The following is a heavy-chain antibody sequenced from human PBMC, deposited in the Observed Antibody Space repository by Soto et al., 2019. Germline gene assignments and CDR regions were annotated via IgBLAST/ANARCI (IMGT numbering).Heavy chain of an antibody. J-gene: IGHJ4*02. V-gene: IGHV1-2*04. CDR3: ARQYGALTVAFDY. CDR1: GYTFTDYY. Sequence: GASVKVSCKASGYTFTDYYLHWVRQAPGQGLEWVGWINPYTGGTSYAQKFQGWATMTRDTSISTVYMELTRLKSDDTAVYYCARQYGALTVAFDYWGQGALVTVS. CDR2: INPYTGGT. D-gene: IGHD2-21*02.